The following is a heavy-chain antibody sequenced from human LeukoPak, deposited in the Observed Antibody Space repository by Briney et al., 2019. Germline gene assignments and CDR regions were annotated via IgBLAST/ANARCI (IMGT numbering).Heavy chain of an antibody. V-gene: IGHV4-34*01. Sequence: SETLSLTCAVYGGSFSGYYWSWIRQPPGKGLEWIGEINHSGSTNYNPSLKSRVTISVDTSKNQFSLKLSSVTAADRAVYYCARGRVAGKPNDYWGQGTLVTVSS. D-gene: IGHD6-19*01. CDR3: ARGRVAGKPNDY. CDR2: INHSGST. J-gene: IGHJ4*02. CDR1: GGSFSGYY.